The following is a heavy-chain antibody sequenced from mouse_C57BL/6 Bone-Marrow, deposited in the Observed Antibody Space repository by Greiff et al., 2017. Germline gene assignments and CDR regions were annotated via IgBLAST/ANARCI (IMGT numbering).Heavy chain of an antibody. CDR1: GYTFTDSE. D-gene: IGHD1-1*01. Sequence: VLLKESGAELVRPVASVTLSCKASGYTFTDSEMHWVKQTPVHGLEWIGAIDPETGGTAFNQKFKGKSILTADKSSSSAYMELRSLKSDDSAVYYCTTTVVATPDYYDYWGQGTAHTVCS. J-gene: IGHJ2*01. V-gene: IGHV1-15*01. CDR2: IDPETGGT. CDR3: TTTVVATPDYYDY.